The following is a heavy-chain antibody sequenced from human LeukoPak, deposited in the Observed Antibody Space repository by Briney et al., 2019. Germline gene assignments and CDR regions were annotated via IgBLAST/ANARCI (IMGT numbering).Heavy chain of an antibody. CDR1: GFTFSSYA. D-gene: IGHD4-23*01. J-gene: IGHJ5*02. Sequence: GGSLRPSCAASGFTFSSYAMSWVRQAPGKGLEWVSAISGSGGSTYYADSVKGRFTISRDNSKNTLYLQMRSLRAEDTAVYYCAKEPFLDYGGNSSWGQGTLVTVSS. CDR2: ISGSGGST. CDR3: AKEPFLDYGGNSS. V-gene: IGHV3-23*01.